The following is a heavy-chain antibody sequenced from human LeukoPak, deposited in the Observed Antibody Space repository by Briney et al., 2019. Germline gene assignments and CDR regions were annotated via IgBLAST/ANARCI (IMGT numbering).Heavy chain of an antibody. Sequence: VKPGGSLRLSCAASGFTFSSYSMNWVRQAPGKGLEWVSSISSSSSYIYYADSVKGRFTISRDNAKNSLYLQMNDLRAEDTAIYYCARDLSPSMSGSVWYDAFDIWGQGTMVTVSS. V-gene: IGHV3-21*01. CDR2: ISSSSSYI. J-gene: IGHJ3*02. CDR3: ARDLSPSMSGSVWYDAFDI. CDR1: GFTFSSYS. D-gene: IGHD6-19*01.